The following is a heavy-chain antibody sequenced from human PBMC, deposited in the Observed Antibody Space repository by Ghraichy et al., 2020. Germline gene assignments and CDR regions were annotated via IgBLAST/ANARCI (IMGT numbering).Heavy chain of an antibody. CDR1: GFTFSSYW. V-gene: IGHV3-74*01. J-gene: IGHJ4*02. D-gene: IGHD4-17*01. CDR3: AITEFMTTVTASRGFDY. CDR2: INSDGSST. Sequence: GGSLRLSCAASGFTFSSYWMHWVRQAPGKGLVWVSRINSDGSSTSYADSVKGRFTISRDNAKNTLYLQMNSLRAEDTAVYYCAITEFMTTVTASRGFDYWGQGTLVTVSS.